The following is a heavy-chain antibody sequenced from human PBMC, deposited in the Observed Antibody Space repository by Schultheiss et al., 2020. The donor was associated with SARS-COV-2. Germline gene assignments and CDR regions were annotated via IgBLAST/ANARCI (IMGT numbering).Heavy chain of an antibody. CDR1: GFTFSSYA. V-gene: IGHV3-33*01. J-gene: IGHJ4*02. CDR3: AREGPTYVGYYYFDY. Sequence: GESLKISCAASGFTFSSYAMHWVRQAPGKGLEWVAVIWYDGSNKYYADSVKGRFTISRDNSKNTLYLQMNSLRAEDTAVYYCAREGPTYVGYYYFDYWGQGTLVTVSS. D-gene: IGHD5-12*01. CDR2: IWYDGSNK.